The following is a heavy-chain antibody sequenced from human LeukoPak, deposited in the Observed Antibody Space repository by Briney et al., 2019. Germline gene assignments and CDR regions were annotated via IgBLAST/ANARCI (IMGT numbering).Heavy chain of an antibody. J-gene: IGHJ6*03. D-gene: IGHD1-26*01. V-gene: IGHV3-21*01. CDR2: ITSSGAYI. CDR1: GFTFNNYN. Sequence: PGGSLRLSCAAYGFTFNNYNMNWVRQAPGKALEWVSSITSSGAYIFYADSVKGRFTISRDNAKDSLYLQMNSLGPEDTAVYYCARDPYSGNYGNYYYYYMDVWGKGTTVTISS. CDR3: ARDPYSGNYGNYYYYYMDV.